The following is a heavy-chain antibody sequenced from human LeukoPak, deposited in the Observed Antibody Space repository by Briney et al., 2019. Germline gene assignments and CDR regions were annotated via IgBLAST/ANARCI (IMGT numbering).Heavy chain of an antibody. J-gene: IGHJ6*03. V-gene: IGHV3-15*01. Sequence: GGSLRLSCAASGFTFSNAWMSWVRQAPGKGLEWVGRIKSKTDGGTTDYAAPVKGRFTISRDDSKNTLYLQMNSLKTEDTAVYYCTTDAIKCSGGSCYPPGVYYYYYMDVWGKGTTVTVSS. CDR1: GFTFSNAW. CDR2: IKSKTDGGTT. CDR3: TTDAIKCSGGSCYPPGVYYYYYMDV. D-gene: IGHD2-15*01.